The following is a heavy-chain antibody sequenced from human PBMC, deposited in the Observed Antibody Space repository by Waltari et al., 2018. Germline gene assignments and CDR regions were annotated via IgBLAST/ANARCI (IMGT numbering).Heavy chain of an antibody. V-gene: IGHV1-2*04. CDR1: GYSFTDYY. CDR3: ARDHPICSGGSCYRGFDP. J-gene: IGHJ5*02. D-gene: IGHD2-15*01. CDR2: INPNSGGT. Sequence: QVQLVQSGAEVKKPGASVKVSCKASGYSFTDYYMHWVRQAPGQGLEWMGWINPNSGGTNYAQKFQGWITMTRDTSISTAYMELSRLRSDDTAVYYCARDHPICSGGSCYRGFDPWGQGTQVTVSS.